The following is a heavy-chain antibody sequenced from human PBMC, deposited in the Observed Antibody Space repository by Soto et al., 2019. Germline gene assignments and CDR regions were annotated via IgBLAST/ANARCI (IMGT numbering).Heavy chain of an antibody. J-gene: IGHJ4*02. CDR2: ISAYNGNT. Sequence: QVPLVQSGAEVKKPGASVKVSCKASGYTFTSYGISWVRQAPGQGLEWMGWISAYNGNTNYAQKLQGRVTMTTDTSTSTAYMELRSLRSDDTAVYYCVIAAAGTPPYYFDYWGQGTLVTVSS. CDR3: VIAAAGTPPYYFDY. V-gene: IGHV1-18*04. D-gene: IGHD6-13*01. CDR1: GYTFTSYG.